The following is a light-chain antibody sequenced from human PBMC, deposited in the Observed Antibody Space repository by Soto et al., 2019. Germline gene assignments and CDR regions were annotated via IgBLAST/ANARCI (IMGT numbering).Light chain of an antibody. CDR3: QQSYSSPIP. CDR2: AAS. CDR1: QTIGIY. V-gene: IGKV1-39*01. J-gene: IGKJ5*01. Sequence: EIEVTQTTSSLSASVGDRVTITCRASQTIGIYLNWYQQKPGKAPKFLMYAASNLKGGVSSRFIGSGAGTDFTLTITSLQAEDFVIYCSQQSYSSPIPFGQRRRPAIK.